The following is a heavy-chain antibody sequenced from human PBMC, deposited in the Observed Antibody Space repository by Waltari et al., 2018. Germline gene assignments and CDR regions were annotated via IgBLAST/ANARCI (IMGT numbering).Heavy chain of an antibody. J-gene: IGHJ4*02. CDR2: INHSGYT. V-gene: IGHV4-34*01. CDR3: ARPLSSSYPYAWDQ. D-gene: IGHD6-13*01. CDR1: GGSFDGYH. Sequence: QVQLQQWGAGLLKPKQTLSLTCGVHGGSFDGYHWSWIRQSPGKGLEWIGEINHSGYTNYNPSLKSRLTISLDTSQNQFFLRLTSVTAADTATYYCARPLSSSYPYAWDQWGQGTLVTVSS.